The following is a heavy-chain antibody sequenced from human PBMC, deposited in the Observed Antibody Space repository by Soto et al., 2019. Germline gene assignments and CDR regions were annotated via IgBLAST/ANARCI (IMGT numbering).Heavy chain of an antibody. J-gene: IGHJ3*02. CDR1: GGSISSGGYY. D-gene: IGHD3-16*02. V-gene: IGHV4-31*03. CDR2: IYYSGST. CDR3: AADYVWGSYRFLDDAFDI. Sequence: QVQLQESGPGLVKPSQTLSLTCTVSGGSISSGGYYWSWIRQHPGKCLEWIGYIYYSGSTYYNPSLKCRVTITVDTSKNQFSLKLSSVNAADTAVYYCAADYVWGSYRFLDDAFDIWGQGTMVTVSS.